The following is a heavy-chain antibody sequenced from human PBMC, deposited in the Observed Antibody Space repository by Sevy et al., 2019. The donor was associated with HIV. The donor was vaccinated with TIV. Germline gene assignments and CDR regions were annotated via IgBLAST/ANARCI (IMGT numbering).Heavy chain of an antibody. CDR2: ISYDGSNE. CDR1: TFTFSHYA. J-gene: IGHJ4*02. Sequence: GGSLRLSCVASTFTFSHYAMHWVRQAPGKGLEWVASISYDGSNENYADSVKGRFTISRANSKNTLYLQMNSLRPDDTAVYYCARDWGTPPTAILYYFDFWGQGIPVTVSS. CDR3: ARDWGTPPTAILYYFDF. D-gene: IGHD3-16*01. V-gene: IGHV3-30-3*01.